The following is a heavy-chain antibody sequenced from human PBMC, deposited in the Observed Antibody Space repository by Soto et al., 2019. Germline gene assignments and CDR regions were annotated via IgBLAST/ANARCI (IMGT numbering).Heavy chain of an antibody. D-gene: IGHD2-2*01. Sequence: XESLKISRKGSGYSFTSYVLIWVRQMPGKDLEWMGRIDPSDSYTNYSPSFQGHVTISADKSISTAYLQWSSLKASDTAMYYCARLGYCSSTSCYSGSFDTWGQGTLVTVSS. CDR3: ARLGYCSSTSCYSGSFDT. V-gene: IGHV5-10-1*01. CDR1: GYSFTSYV. CDR2: IDPSDSYT. J-gene: IGHJ5*02.